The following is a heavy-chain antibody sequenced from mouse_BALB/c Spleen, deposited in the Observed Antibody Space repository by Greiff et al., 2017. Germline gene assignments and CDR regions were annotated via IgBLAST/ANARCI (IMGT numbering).Heavy chain of an antibody. Sequence: EVQLQQSGAELVRSGASVKLSCTASGFHIKDYYMHWVKQRPEQGLEWIGWIDPENGDTEYAPKFQGKATMTADTSSNTAYLQLSSLTSEDTAVYYCNAMAMDYWGQGTSVTVSS. J-gene: IGHJ4*01. CDR3: NAMAMDY. CDR2: IDPENGDT. CDR1: GFHIKDYY. V-gene: IGHV14-4*02.